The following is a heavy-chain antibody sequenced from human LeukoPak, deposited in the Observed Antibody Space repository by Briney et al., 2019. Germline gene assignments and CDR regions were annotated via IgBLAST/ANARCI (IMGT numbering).Heavy chain of an antibody. CDR3: ARGDYYDSSGAPDY. J-gene: IGHJ4*02. D-gene: IGHD3-22*01. Sequence: ASVKVSCKASGYTFTSYGISWVRQAPGQGLEWMGWISAYNGNTNYAQKLQGRVTMTTDASTSTAYMELRSLRSDDTAVYYCARGDYYDSSGAPDYWGQGTLVTVSS. CDR2: ISAYNGNT. CDR1: GYTFTSYG. V-gene: IGHV1-18*01.